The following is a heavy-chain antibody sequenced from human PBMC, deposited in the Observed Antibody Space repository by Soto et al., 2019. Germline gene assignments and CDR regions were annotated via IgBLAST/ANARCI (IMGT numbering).Heavy chain of an antibody. J-gene: IGHJ4*02. Sequence: VKVSCKASGNTFTSYDINWVRQATGHGLEWMGWINPNSGNIGYAQKFQGRVTMTRDTAIRTAYMEVSRLRSDDTAVYYCARGRASGSYYLLDYWGQGTLVTVSS. V-gene: IGHV1-8*01. CDR1: GNTFTSYD. CDR2: INPNSGNI. D-gene: IGHD3-10*01. CDR3: ARGRASGSYYLLDY.